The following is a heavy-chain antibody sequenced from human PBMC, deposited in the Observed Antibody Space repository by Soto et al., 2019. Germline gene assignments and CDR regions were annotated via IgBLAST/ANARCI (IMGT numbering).Heavy chain of an antibody. CDR2: INTAGSTK. Sequence: LRLSCAASGFTFSNFEMHWVRQSPGKGLEWVSYINTAGSTKYYAESVKGRFAISRDNARNSLFLQMNSLRAEDTAVYYCARAECSSPDCLTAYYSYGLDVWGQGSTVTVSS. D-gene: IGHD3-9*01. V-gene: IGHV3-48*03. CDR1: GFTFSNFE. J-gene: IGHJ6*02. CDR3: ARAECSSPDCLTAYYSYGLDV.